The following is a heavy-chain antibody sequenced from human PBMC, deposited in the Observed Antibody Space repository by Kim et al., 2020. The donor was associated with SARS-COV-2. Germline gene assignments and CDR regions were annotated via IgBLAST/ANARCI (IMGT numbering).Heavy chain of an antibody. CDR3: ARFQDYRDSSSWFYYYYGMDV. Sequence: GESLKISCKGSGYSFTSYWISWVRQMPGKGLEWMGRIDPSDSYTNYSPSFQGHVTISADKSISTAYLQWSSLKASDTAMYYCARFQDYRDSSSWFYYYYGMDVWGQGTTVTVSS. CDR2: IDPSDSYT. V-gene: IGHV5-10-1*01. CDR1: GYSFTSYW. J-gene: IGHJ6*02. D-gene: IGHD6-13*01.